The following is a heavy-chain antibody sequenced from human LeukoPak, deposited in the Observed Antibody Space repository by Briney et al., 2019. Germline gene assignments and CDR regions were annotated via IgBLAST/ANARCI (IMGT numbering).Heavy chain of an antibody. CDR1: GFTFSSYA. J-gene: IGHJ6*02. CDR2: IRVSGGST. CDR3: ARLGAAADLDSFYGMDV. Sequence: GGSLRLSCAASGFTFSSYAMSWVRQAPGRGLEWVSVIRVSGGSTFFADSVKGRFTISRDNSKNTLFLQMNSLRAEDTAVYYCARLGAAADLDSFYGMDVWGHGATVTVSS. V-gene: IGHV3-23*01. D-gene: IGHD6-13*01.